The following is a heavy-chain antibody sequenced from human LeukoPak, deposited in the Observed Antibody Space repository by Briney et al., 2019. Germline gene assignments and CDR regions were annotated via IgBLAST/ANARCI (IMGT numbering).Heavy chain of an antibody. Sequence: ASVKVSCKASGFTFTDYYIPWVRQAPGQGLEWMGWFNANSGGPTYAQNFQGRVTMTRDTSVSTAYMELSRLTSDDTAVYYCARDPADRQLLWIYDFWGQGTLVTVSS. CDR1: GFTFTDYY. CDR3: ARDPADRQLLWIYDF. CDR2: FNANSGGP. V-gene: IGHV1-2*02. D-gene: IGHD3-10*01. J-gene: IGHJ4*02.